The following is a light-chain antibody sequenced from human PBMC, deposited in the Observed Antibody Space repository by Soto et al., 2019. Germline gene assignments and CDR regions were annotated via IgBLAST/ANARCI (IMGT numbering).Light chain of an antibody. J-gene: IGLJ2*01. Sequence: QSVLTQPPSVSAAPGQKVTISCSGSSSNIGDNYVSWYQQVPGTAPKLLIYDNNKRPSGIPDRFSGSKSGTSGTLAITGLQTGDEADYYCATWDTSLSLVVFGGGTKLTVL. V-gene: IGLV1-51*01. CDR1: SSNIGDNY. CDR3: ATWDTSLSLVV. CDR2: DNN.